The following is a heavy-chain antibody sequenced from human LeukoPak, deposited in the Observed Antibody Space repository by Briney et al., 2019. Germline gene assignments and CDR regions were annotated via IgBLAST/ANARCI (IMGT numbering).Heavy chain of an antibody. CDR3: ATQPHYYDSSGDDY. D-gene: IGHD3-22*01. CDR2: FDPEDGET. Sequence: ASVRVSCKVSGCTLTELSMHWVRQAPGKGLEWMGGFDPEDGETIYAQKFQGRVTMTEDTSTDTAYMELSSLRSEDTAVYYCATQPHYYDSSGDDYWGQGTLVTVSS. J-gene: IGHJ4*02. V-gene: IGHV1-24*01. CDR1: GCTLTELS.